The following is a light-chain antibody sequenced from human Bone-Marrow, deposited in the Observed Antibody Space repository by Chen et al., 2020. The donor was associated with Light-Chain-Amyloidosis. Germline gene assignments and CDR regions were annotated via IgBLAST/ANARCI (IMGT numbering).Light chain of an antibody. J-gene: IGKJ4*01. Sequence: EIVLTQSPGTLSLSPGEGANLSCRASQTISSNYLTWYQQKFGQAPRLLIYGSSSRATGIPDRVTGSGSGTDFTLTINRLEPEDFEMYYCKQYGTSPLTFGGGTKVEIK. CDR3: KQYGTSPLT. V-gene: IGKV3-20*01. CDR1: QTISSNY. CDR2: GSS.